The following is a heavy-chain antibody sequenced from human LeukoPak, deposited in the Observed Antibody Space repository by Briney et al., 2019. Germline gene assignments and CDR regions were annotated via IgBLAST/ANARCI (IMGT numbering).Heavy chain of an antibody. CDR3: AKDLLGGYYDSSGSF. J-gene: IGHJ4*02. V-gene: IGHV3-23*01. D-gene: IGHD3-22*01. CDR1: GFTFGGYA. CDR2: ISGGGGST. Sequence: GGSLRLSCAASGFTFGGYAMSWVRQAPGKGLEWVSVISGGGGSTFYADFVKGRFTISRDNSKNTLYLQMNSLRAEDTAVYYCAKDLLGGYYDSSGSFWGQGTLVTVSS.